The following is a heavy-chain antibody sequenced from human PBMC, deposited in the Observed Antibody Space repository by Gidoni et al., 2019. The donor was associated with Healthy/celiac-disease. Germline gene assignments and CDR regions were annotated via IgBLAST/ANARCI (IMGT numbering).Heavy chain of an antibody. V-gene: IGHV1-69*06. J-gene: IGHJ3*02. CDR2: IIPIFGTA. D-gene: IGHD1-26*01. Sequence: QVQLVQSGAEVKKPGSSVKVSCKASGGTFSSYAISWVRQAPGQGLEWMGGIIPIFGTANYAQKFQGRVTITADKSTSTAYMELSSLRSEDTAVYYCARDLSPIVGATSGRAFDIWGQGTMVTVSS. CDR1: GGTFSSYA. CDR3: ARDLSPIVGATSGRAFDI.